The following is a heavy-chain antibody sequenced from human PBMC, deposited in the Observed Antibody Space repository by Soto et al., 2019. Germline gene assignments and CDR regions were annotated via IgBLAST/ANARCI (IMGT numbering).Heavy chain of an antibody. V-gene: IGHV1-69*01. CDR2: IIPIFGTA. D-gene: IGHD3-16*02. Sequence: QVQLVQSGAEVKKPGSSVKVSCKASGGTFSSYAISWVRQAPGQGLEWMGGIIPIFGTANYAQKFQGRVTMTADESTSTAYMELSSLRSEDTAVYYCARGGDYVWGSYRSAYFQHWGQGTLVTVSS. J-gene: IGHJ1*01. CDR1: GGTFSSYA. CDR3: ARGGDYVWGSYRSAYFQH.